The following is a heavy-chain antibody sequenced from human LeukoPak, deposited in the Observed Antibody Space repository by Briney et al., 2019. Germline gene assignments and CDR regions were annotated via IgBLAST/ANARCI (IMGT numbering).Heavy chain of an antibody. CDR1: GYTFTDYY. Sequence: ASVKVSCKASGYTFTDYYMHWVRQAPGQGLEWMGWINPSSGGTNYAQKFQGRVTMTRDTSISTAYMELSRLRSDDTAVYYCARVVVGGYDPPADYWGQGTLVTVSS. D-gene: IGHD5-12*01. V-gene: IGHV1-2*02. J-gene: IGHJ4*02. CDR3: ARVVVGGYDPPADY. CDR2: INPSSGGT.